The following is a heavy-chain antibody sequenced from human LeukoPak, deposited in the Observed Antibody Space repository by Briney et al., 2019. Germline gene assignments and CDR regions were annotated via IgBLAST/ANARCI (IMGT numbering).Heavy chain of an antibody. J-gene: IGHJ4*02. V-gene: IGHV3-21*01. CDR1: GFTFSSYS. CDR3: ASAPSWFGELLI. Sequence: GGSLRLSCAASGFTFSSYSMNWVRQAPGKGLEWVSTISSSSGYIYYADSVKGRFTISRDNAKNSLYLQMNSLRAEDTAVYYCASAPSWFGELLIWGQGTLVTVSS. D-gene: IGHD3-10*01. CDR2: ISSSSGYI.